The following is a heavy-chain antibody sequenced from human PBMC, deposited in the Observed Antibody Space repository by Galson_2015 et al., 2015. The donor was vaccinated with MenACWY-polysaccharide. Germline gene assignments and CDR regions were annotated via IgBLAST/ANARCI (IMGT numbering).Heavy chain of an antibody. J-gene: IGHJ4*02. Sequence: SETLSLTCAVSGGSISSNNWWNWVRQPPGKGLEWIGEIYHSGSTNYNPSLKSRITISVDKSINQFSLKLSSVTAADTAVYYCARAGPASGPFHYWGQGTLVTVSS. CDR2: IYHSGST. V-gene: IGHV4-4*02. D-gene: IGHD6-13*01. CDR3: ARAGPASGPFHY. CDR1: GGSISSNNW.